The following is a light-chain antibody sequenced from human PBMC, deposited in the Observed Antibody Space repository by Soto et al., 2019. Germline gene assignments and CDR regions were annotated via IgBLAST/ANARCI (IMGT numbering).Light chain of an antibody. Sequence: QSVLTQPPSVSGSPGHSVTISCTGTSTDFVSYNRVSWYQQPPGTAPKLIIYEASNRPSGVPDRFSGSKSGNTASLTISGLQAEDEAEYYCSSYTDRSNYVFGTGTKVTVL. CDR3: SSYTDRSNYV. V-gene: IGLV2-18*02. CDR1: STDFVSYNR. CDR2: EAS. J-gene: IGLJ1*01.